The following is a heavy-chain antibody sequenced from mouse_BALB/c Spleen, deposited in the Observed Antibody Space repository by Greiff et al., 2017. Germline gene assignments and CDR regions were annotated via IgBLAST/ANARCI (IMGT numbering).Heavy chain of an antibody. CDR2: ISYSGST. J-gene: IGHJ4*01. CDR1: GYSITSDYA. CDR3: ARHYGSGKDY. D-gene: IGHD1-1*01. Sequence: EVKLMESGPGLVKPSQSLSLTCTVTGYSITSDYAWNWIRQFPGNKLEWMGYISYSGSTSYNPSLKSRISITRDTSKNQFFLQLNSVTTEDTATYYCARHYGSGKDYWGQGTSVTVSS. V-gene: IGHV3-2*02.